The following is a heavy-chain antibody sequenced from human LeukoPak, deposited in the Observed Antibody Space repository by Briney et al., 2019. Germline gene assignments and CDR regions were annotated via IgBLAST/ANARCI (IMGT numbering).Heavy chain of an antibody. CDR3: AGDFRRSDGSGSYYSVSYYYYYMDV. CDR2: IYTSGST. J-gene: IGHJ6*03. CDR1: GCSISSGSYY. V-gene: IGHV4-61*02. Sequence: PSDALSLTCTVSGCSISSGSYYWIWIRQPAGKGLEWIGRIYTSGSTNYNPSLKSRVTISVDTSKTQFSLDQCSVPPAHAAVYYCAGDFRRSDGSGSYYSVSYYYYYMDVWGKGTTVTVSS. D-gene: IGHD3-10*01.